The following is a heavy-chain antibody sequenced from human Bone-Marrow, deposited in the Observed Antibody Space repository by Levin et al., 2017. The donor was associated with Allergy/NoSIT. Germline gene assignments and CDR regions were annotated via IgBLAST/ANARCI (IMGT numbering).Heavy chain of an antibody. Sequence: RASVKVSCKASGYTFTGYYIHWVRQAPGQGLEWMGWINPNSGGTNYAQKFQGRVTMTRDTSISTAYMDLSRLRSDDTAVYYCARGEVVPAAPYNWFDPWGQGTLVTVSS. D-gene: IGHD2-2*01. V-gene: IGHV1-2*02. CDR2: INPNSGGT. CDR1: GYTFTGYY. CDR3: ARGEVVPAAPYNWFDP. J-gene: IGHJ5*02.